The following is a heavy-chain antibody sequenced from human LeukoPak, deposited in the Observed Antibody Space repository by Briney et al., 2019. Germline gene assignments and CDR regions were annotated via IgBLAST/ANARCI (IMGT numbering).Heavy chain of an antibody. V-gene: IGHV4-59*08. D-gene: IGHD3-3*01. CDR3: ARHLVATISVFES. J-gene: IGHJ4*02. CDR1: GDSMNNYY. CDR2: ISYSGTT. Sequence: SETLSLTCTVSGDSMNNYYWSWIRQPRRKGLEWIGYISYSGTTRYHPSLNSRVTISVNMSKKQFSLRLKSVTAADTAVYYCARHLVATISVFESWGQGALVTVSS.